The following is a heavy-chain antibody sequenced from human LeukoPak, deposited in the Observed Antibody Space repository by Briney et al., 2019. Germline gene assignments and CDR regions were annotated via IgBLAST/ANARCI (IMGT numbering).Heavy chain of an antibody. Sequence: SETRSLTCAAYGGSFSGYYWSWIRQPPGKGLEWIGEINHSGSTNYNPSLKSRVTISVDTSKNQFSLKLSSVTAADTAVYYCARGVRVNDFWSGYSRDYFDYWGQGTLVTVSS. CDR3: ARGVRVNDFWSGYSRDYFDY. J-gene: IGHJ4*02. CDR2: INHSGST. CDR1: GGSFSGYY. V-gene: IGHV4-34*01. D-gene: IGHD3-3*01.